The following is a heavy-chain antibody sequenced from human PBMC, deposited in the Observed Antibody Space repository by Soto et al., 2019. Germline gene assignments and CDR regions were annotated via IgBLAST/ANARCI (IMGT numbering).Heavy chain of an antibody. CDR2: ISGSGGST. CDR3: AKDKRGCSGGSCYSFRLRPYDAFDI. Sequence: PGVSLRLSCAASGFTFSSYAMSWVRQAPGKGLEWVSAISGSGGSTYYADSVKGRFTISRDNSKNTLYLQMNSLRAEDTAVYYCAKDKRGCSGGSCYSFRLRPYDAFDIWGQGTMVTVSS. V-gene: IGHV3-23*01. CDR1: GFTFSSYA. J-gene: IGHJ3*02. D-gene: IGHD2-15*01.